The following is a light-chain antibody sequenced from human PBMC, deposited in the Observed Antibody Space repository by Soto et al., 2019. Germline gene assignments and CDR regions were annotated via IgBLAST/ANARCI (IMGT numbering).Light chain of an antibody. CDR3: QQFSSYPLT. CDR1: QSVSTF. CDR2: DAS. J-gene: IGKJ4*01. V-gene: IGKV3-20*01. Sequence: EIVLRQSPATLSLSPVERATVSCRASQSVSTFLAWYQHKPGQAPRLLIYDASSRATGIPDRFSGGGSGTDFTLTISRLEPEDFAVYYCQQFSSYPLTFGGGTKVDIK.